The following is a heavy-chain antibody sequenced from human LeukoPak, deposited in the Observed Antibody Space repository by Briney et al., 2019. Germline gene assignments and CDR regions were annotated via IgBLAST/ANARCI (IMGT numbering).Heavy chain of an antibody. Sequence: SETLSLTCTVSGGSISSYYWSWIRQPPGKGLEWIGYIYYSGSTNYNPSLKSRVTISVDTSKNQFSLKLSSVTAADTAVYYCARVSGYSYGNSYYYYYGMDVWGQGTTVTVFS. D-gene: IGHD5-18*01. J-gene: IGHJ6*02. CDR3: ARVSGYSYGNSYYYYYGMDV. CDR1: GGSISSYY. CDR2: IYYSGST. V-gene: IGHV4-59*01.